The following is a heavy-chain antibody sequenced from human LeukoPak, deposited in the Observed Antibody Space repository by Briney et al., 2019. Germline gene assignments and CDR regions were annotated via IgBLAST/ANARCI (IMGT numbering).Heavy chain of an antibody. CDR3: TKRRVYSFGFDYYYMDV. CDR1: GGSLTSTSHY. CDR2: IYSSGST. Sequence: PSETLSLTCTVSGGSLTSTSHYWDWVRQPPGKGLEWLGSIYSSGSTYYNPSLKSRVTVSFDTSKNQFSLSLTSVTAADTAVYYCTKRRVYSFGFDYYYMDVWGKGTTVTISS. V-gene: IGHV4-39*01. J-gene: IGHJ6*03. D-gene: IGHD5-18*01.